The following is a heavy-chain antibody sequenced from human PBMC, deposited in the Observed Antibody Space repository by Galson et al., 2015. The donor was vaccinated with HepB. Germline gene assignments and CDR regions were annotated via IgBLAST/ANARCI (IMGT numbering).Heavy chain of an antibody. Sequence: SLRLSCAASGFTFGDYAMSWFRQAPGKGLEWLGFIRSKTYGGTTEHAAAVKGRFTVSRDDSKGIAYLQMSSLRTGDTAVYYCAREEDCSGTSCHSVWGQGTLVTVSS. J-gene: IGHJ4*02. CDR1: GFTFGDYA. V-gene: IGHV3-49*03. CDR2: IRSKTYGGTT. CDR3: AREEDCSGTSCHSV. D-gene: IGHD2-15*01.